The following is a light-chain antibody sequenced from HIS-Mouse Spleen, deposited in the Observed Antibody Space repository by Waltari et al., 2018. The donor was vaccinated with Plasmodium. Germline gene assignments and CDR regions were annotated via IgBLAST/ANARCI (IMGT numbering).Light chain of an antibody. Sequence: DIQMTHSPSTLSASVGDRVTNTCRASQIISRWLAWYQQKPGKAPKLLLYKASSLESGVPSRFSGSGSGTEFTLTISSLQPDDFATYYCQQYNSYWTFGQGTKVEIK. CDR3: QQYNSYWT. V-gene: IGKV1-5*03. CDR2: KAS. CDR1: QIISRW. J-gene: IGKJ1*01.